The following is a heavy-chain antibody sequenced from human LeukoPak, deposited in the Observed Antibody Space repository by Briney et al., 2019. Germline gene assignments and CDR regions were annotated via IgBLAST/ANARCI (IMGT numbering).Heavy chain of an antibody. CDR2: INPNSGGT. CDR3: AREQTLGGWTNWFDP. J-gene: IGHJ5*02. D-gene: IGHD3-3*01. V-gene: IGHV1-2*02. Sequence: ASMTVSFKSSGYSFTGYYMHWVRQAPGRGLEWMGCINPNSGGTDYAQKFQGRVTMTWETSITTAYMELSRLRSDDTAVYYCAREQTLGGWTNWFDPWGQGTLVTVSS. CDR1: GYSFTGYY.